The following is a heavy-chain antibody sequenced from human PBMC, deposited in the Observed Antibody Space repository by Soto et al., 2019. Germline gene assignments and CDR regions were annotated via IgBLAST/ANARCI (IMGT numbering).Heavy chain of an antibody. CDR2: ISINGGST. CDR1: GFTFSSYA. J-gene: IGHJ6*02. V-gene: IGHV3-64D*06. Sequence: GGSLRLSCSASGFTFSSYAMHWVRQAPGKGLEYVSAISINGGSTYYADSVKGRFTISRDNSKNTLYLQMSSLRAEDTAVYYCVKEAHDGYFHYYYGMDVWGQGTTVTVSS. CDR3: VKEAHDGYFHYYYGMDV. D-gene: IGHD3-22*01.